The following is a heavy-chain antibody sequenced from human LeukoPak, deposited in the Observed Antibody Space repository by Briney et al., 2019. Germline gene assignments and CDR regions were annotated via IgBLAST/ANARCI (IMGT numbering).Heavy chain of an antibody. CDR3: ARVGSYYDVWSGAFDS. Sequence: GGSLRLSCAASGFTVSNNYMRWVRQARGKGLEWVSVIYDGGSTYYADSVKGRFTISRDSPKSKLYLQMYSLRAEDTAVYYCARVGSYYDVWSGAFDSWGQGTLVTVSS. CDR1: GFTVSNNY. D-gene: IGHD3-3*01. V-gene: IGHV3-53*05. CDR2: IYDGGST. J-gene: IGHJ4*02.